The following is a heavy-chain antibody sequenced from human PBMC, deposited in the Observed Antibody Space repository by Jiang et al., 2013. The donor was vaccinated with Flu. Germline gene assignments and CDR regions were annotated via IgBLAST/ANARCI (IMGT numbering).Heavy chain of an antibody. V-gene: IGHV1-18*01. CDR2: ISAYNGNT. CDR3: ARDPYDFWSGYYNSGDY. D-gene: IGHD3-3*01. CDR1: GYTFTSYG. J-gene: IGHJ4*02. Sequence: SGAEVKKPGASVKVSCKASGYTFTSYGISWVRQAPGQGLEWMGWISAYNGNTNYAQKLQGRVTMTTDTSTSTAYMELRSLRSDDTAVYYCARDPYDFWSGYYNSGDYWGQGTLVTVSS.